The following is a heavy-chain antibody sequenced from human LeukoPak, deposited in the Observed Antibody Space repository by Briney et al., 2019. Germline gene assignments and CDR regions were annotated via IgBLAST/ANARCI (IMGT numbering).Heavy chain of an antibody. CDR3: ARGGSYPSAFDI. D-gene: IGHD1-26*01. V-gene: IGHV3-23*01. CDR1: GFTFSSYA. Sequence: PGGSLRLSCAASGFTFSSYAMSWVRQAPGKGLEWVSTIGGTGVRTYYADSVKGRFTISRDNSKNTLYLQINSLRAEDTAVYYCARGGSYPSAFDIWGQGTMVTVSS. CDR2: IGGTGVRT. J-gene: IGHJ3*02.